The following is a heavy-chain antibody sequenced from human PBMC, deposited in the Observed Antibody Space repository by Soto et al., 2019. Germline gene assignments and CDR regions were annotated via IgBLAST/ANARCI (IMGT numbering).Heavy chain of an antibody. J-gene: IGHJ4*02. Sequence: ASVKVSCKASGCTFSSYSISWVRQAPGQGLEWMGGIIPIFGTANYAQKFQGRVTITADESTSTAYMELSSLRSEDTAVYYCARGYGDYIFDYWGQGTLVTVSS. V-gene: IGHV1-69*13. D-gene: IGHD4-17*01. CDR3: ARGYGDYIFDY. CDR1: GCTFSSYS. CDR2: IIPIFGTA.